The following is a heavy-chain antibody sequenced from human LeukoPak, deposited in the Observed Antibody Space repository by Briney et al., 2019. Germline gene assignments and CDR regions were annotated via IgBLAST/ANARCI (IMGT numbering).Heavy chain of an antibody. CDR1: GFTFSSYG. Sequence: GGSLRLSCAASGFTFSSYGMHWVRQDPGKGLEWVAVIWYDGSNKYYADSVKGRFTISRDNSKNTLYLQMNSLRAEDTAVYYCARDPVTHYYYYYGMDVWGQGTTVTVSS. J-gene: IGHJ6*02. V-gene: IGHV3-33*01. CDR3: ARDPVTHYYYYYGMDV. D-gene: IGHD4-11*01. CDR2: IWYDGSNK.